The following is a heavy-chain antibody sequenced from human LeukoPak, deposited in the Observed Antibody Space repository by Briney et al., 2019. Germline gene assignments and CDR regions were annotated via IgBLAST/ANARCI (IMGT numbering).Heavy chain of an antibody. V-gene: IGHV4-39*01. J-gene: IGHJ6*03. CDR3: ARVGFGESYYYMDV. Sequence: SETLSLTCTVSGGSISSSSYYWGWIRQPPGKGLEWIGSIYYTGSTYYNPSLKSRVTISVDTSKNQFSLKLSSVTAADTAVYYCARVGFGESYYYMDVWGKGTTVTISS. D-gene: IGHD3-10*01. CDR2: IYYTGST. CDR1: GGSISSSSYY.